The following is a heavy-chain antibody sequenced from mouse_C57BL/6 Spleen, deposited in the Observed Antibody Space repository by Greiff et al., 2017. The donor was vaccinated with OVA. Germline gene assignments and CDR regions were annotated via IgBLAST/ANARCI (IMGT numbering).Heavy chain of an antibody. CDR1: GFTFSSYA. CDR3: ARDGDYGNFLAY. J-gene: IGHJ3*01. CDR2: ISDGGSYT. D-gene: IGHD2-1*01. V-gene: IGHV5-4*01. Sequence: EVQRVESGGGLVKPGGSLKLSCAASGFTFSSYAMSWVRQTPEKRLEWVATISDGGSYTYYPDNVKGRFTISRDNAKNNLYLQMSHLKSEDTAMYYCARDGDYGNFLAYWGQVTLVTVSA.